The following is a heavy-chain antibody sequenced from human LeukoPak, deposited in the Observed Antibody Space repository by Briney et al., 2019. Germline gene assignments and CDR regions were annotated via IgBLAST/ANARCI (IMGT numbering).Heavy chain of an antibody. CDR2: VNHSGYT. Sequence: PSETLSLTCAVSGTSFSSYYWSRIRQPPGKGLEWIGEVNHSGYTNDNPSLKSRVTISVDTSKNQFSLRLRSVTAADTGAYFCARMTTGHDFWGQGTRVTVSS. D-gene: IGHD4-17*01. V-gene: IGHV4-34*01. CDR3: ARMTTGHDF. CDR1: GTSFSSYY. J-gene: IGHJ4*02.